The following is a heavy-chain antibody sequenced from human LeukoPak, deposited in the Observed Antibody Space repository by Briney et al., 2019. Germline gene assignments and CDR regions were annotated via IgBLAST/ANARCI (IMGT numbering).Heavy chain of an antibody. CDR3: ARSKSAWDPFDY. CDR1: GYTFTGYY. CDR2: SNTGNGDT. D-gene: IGHD1-26*01. V-gene: IGHV1-3*02. J-gene: IGHJ4*02. Sequence: GASVKVSCKASGYTFTGYYMHWVRQAPGQRLEWMGWSNTGNGDTKYSQEFQGRVTITRDTSASTAYMELSSLRSEDMAVYFCARSKSAWDPFDYWGQGTLVTVSS.